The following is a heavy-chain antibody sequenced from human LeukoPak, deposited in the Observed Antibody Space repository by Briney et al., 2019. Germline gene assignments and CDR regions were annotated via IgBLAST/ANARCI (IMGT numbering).Heavy chain of an antibody. CDR1: GFTFDDYA. J-gene: IGHJ4*02. CDR2: ISWNSGSI. CDR3: AKDMDRGLLYYFDY. D-gene: IGHD3-10*01. V-gene: IGHV3-9*01. Sequence: PGGSLRLSCAAPGFTFDDYAMHWVRQAPGKGLEWVSGISWNSGSIGYADSVKGRFTISRDNAKNSLYLQMNSLRAEDTALYYCAKDMDRGLLYYFDYWGQGTLVTVSS.